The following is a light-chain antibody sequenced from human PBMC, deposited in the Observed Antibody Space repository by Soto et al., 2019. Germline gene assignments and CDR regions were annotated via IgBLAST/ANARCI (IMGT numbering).Light chain of an antibody. CDR3: QQSYSIPLT. Sequence: DIQMTQSPPSLSASVGDRVTITCRASQSISTYLNWYQHKPGKAPNLLIYAASSLQSGVPSRFSGSGSGTDFTLTISSLQPEDFATYYCQQSYSIPLTFGGGTKVEIK. J-gene: IGKJ4*01. CDR1: QSISTY. V-gene: IGKV1-39*01. CDR2: AAS.